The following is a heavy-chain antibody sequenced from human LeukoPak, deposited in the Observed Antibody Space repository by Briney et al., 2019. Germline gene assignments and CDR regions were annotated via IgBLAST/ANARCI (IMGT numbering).Heavy chain of an antibody. CDR3: ARDRVSPHYDFWSGVFDP. Sequence: SETLSLACTVSGGSIYSTTFYWGWIRQPPGKGLEWIGSMYYDGSTYHNPSLKSRVTISVDTSNNQFSLKLSSVTAADTAVYYCARDRVSPHYDFWSGVFDPWGQGTLVTVSS. D-gene: IGHD3-3*01. J-gene: IGHJ5*02. CDR2: MYYDGST. CDR1: GGSIYSTTFY. V-gene: IGHV4-39*07.